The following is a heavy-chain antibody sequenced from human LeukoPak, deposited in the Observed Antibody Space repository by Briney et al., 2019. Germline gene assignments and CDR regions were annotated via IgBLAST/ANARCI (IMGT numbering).Heavy chain of an antibody. J-gene: IGHJ4*02. CDR1: GFIFSDYY. CDR3: ARDLSPVVRASPMGY. V-gene: IGHV3-11*06. D-gene: IGHD3-10*01. Sequence: PGGSLRLSCAASGFIFSDYYMSWIRQAPGKGLEWVSYISSGSSYTNNADSVKGRFTISSDTSKNTMYLQMNSLRAEDTAVYYCARDLSPVVRASPMGYWGQGTLVTVSS. CDR2: ISSGSSYT.